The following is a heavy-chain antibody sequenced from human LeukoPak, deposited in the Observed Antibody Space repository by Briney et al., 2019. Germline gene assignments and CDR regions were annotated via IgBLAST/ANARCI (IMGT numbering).Heavy chain of an antibody. CDR2: IYHSGST. Sequence: SETLSLTCAVSGGSISSSNWWSWVRQPPGKGLEWIGEIYHSGSTNYNPSLKSRVTISVDKSKNQFSLKLSSVTAADTAVYYCARSAVRSYYGSGSFNYFDYWGQGTLVTVSS. D-gene: IGHD3-10*01. J-gene: IGHJ4*02. CDR1: GGSISSSNW. CDR3: ARSAVRSYYGSGSFNYFDY. V-gene: IGHV4-4*02.